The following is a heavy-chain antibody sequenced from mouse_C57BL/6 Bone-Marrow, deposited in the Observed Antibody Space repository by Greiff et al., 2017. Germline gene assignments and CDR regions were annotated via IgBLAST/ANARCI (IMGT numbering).Heavy chain of an antibody. D-gene: IGHD4-1*01. V-gene: IGHV1-55*01. CDR3: ARSGPLGRSCDY. CDR1: GYTFTSYW. CDR2: IYPTSGRT. Sequence: QVQLQQSGAELVKPGASVKMSCKASGYTFTSYWITWVKQRPGQGLEWIGDIYPTSGRTNYNEKFKSKAILTVDTSSNTAYMQLSGLTSEESAVFYYARSGPLGRSCDYWGQGTTLTVSS. J-gene: IGHJ2*01.